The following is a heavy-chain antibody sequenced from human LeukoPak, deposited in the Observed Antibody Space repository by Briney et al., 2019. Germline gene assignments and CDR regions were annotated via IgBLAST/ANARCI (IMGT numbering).Heavy chain of an antibody. CDR2: INPNSGGT. D-gene: IGHD2-2*01. Sequence: ASVKVSCKASGYTFTGYYMHWVRQAPGQGLEWMGWINPNSGGTNYAQKFQGRVTMTRDTSISTAYMELSRLRSDDTAVYYCARDEGYCSSTSCYVYFDLWGRGTLVTVSS. V-gene: IGHV1-2*02. CDR1: GYTFTGYY. CDR3: ARDEGYCSSTSCYVYFDL. J-gene: IGHJ2*01.